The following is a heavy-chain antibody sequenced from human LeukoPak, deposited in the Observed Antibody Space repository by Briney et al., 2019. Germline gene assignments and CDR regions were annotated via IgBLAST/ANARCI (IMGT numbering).Heavy chain of an antibody. D-gene: IGHD5-12*01. Sequence: GGSLRLSCAASGFTFSSYSMNWVRQAPGKGLEWVSSISSSSSYIYYADSVKGRFTISRDNAKNSLYLQMNSLRAEDTAVYYCARDFSYDDYDDYWGQGTLVTVSS. CDR3: ARDFSYDDYDDY. CDR2: ISSSSSYI. CDR1: GFTFSSYS. J-gene: IGHJ4*02. V-gene: IGHV3-21*01.